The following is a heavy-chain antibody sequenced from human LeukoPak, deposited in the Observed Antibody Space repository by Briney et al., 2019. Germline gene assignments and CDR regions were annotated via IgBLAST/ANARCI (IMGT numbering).Heavy chain of an antibody. CDR3: ARESENYYDSSGYYSSWYFDL. J-gene: IGHJ2*01. V-gene: IGHV1-69*04. CDR2: IIPILGIA. D-gene: IGHD3-22*01. Sequence: SVKVSCKASGGTFSSYAISWVRRAPGRGLEWGVRIIPILGIANYAQKFQGRVTITADKSTSTAYMELSSLRSEDTAVYYCARESENYYDSSGYYSSWYFDLWGRGTLVTVSS. CDR1: GGTFSSYA.